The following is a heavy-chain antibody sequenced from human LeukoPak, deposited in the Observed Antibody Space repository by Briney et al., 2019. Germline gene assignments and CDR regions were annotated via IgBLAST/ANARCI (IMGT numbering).Heavy chain of an antibody. CDR1: GYTFTSYA. V-gene: IGHV7-4-1*02. D-gene: IGHD3-10*01. CDR2: INTNTGNP. J-gene: IGHJ4*02. Sequence: GASVKVPCKASGYTFTSYAMNWVRQAPGQGLEWMGWINTNTGNPTYAQGFTGRFVFSLDTSVSTAYLQISSLKAEDTAVYYCARDVKVLLWFGELTGDGVFDYWGQGTLVTVSS. CDR3: ARDVKVLLWFGELTGDGVFDY.